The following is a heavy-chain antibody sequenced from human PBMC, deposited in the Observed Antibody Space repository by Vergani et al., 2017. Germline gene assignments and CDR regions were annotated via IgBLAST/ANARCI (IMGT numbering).Heavy chain of an antibody. D-gene: IGHD2-15*01. CDR1: GFTFSSYA. V-gene: IGHV3-64*04. CDR2: ISSNGGST. J-gene: IGHJ4*02. CDR3: ARDTRSCSGGSCYLGGVSYC. Sequence: VQLVESGGGVVQPGRSLRLSCAASGFTFSSYAMNWVRQAPGKGLEYVSVISSNGGSTYYADSVKGRFTISRANAKNSLYLQMNSLRAEDTAVYYCARDTRSCSGGSCYLGGVSYCWGEGRLVTVSS.